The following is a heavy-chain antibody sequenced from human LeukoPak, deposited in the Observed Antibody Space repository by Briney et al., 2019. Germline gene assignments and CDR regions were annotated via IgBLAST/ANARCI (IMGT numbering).Heavy chain of an antibody. J-gene: IGHJ6*02. V-gene: IGHV1-24*01. Sequence: ASVKVSCKVSGYTLTELSMHWVRQAPGKGLEWMGGFDPEDGETIYAQKFQGRVTMTEDTSTDTAYMELSSLRSEDTAVYYCATGGNGCEVYYYYGMDVWGQGTTATVSS. CDR2: FDPEDGET. CDR1: GYTLTELS. CDR3: ATGGNGCEVYYYYGMDV. D-gene: IGHD5-12*01.